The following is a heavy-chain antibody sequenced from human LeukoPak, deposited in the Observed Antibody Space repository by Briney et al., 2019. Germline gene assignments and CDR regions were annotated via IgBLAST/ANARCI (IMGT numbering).Heavy chain of an antibody. V-gene: IGHV4-34*01. CDR1: GGSFSGYY. Sequence: ASETLSLTCAVYGGSFSGYYWSWIRQPPGKGLEWIGEINHSGSTNYNPSLKSRVTISVDTSKNQFSLKLSSVTAADTAVYYCARGFVRYCTNGVCRMFDYWGQGTLVTVSS. CDR3: ARGFVRYCTNGVCRMFDY. CDR2: INHSGST. D-gene: IGHD2-8*01. J-gene: IGHJ4*02.